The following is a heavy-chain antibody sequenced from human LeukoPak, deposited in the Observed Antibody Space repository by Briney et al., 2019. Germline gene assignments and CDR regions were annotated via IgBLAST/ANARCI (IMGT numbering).Heavy chain of an antibody. V-gene: IGHV3-11*01. CDR1: GFTFSDYY. CDR2: ISSGGSTI. J-gene: IGHJ6*03. Sequence: GGSLRLSCATSGFTFSDYYMTWMRQAPGKGLEWVSYISSGGSTIYYADSVKGRFTISRGNAKNSLYLQMNSLRAEDTAVYYCARSSGYYYMDVWGKGTTVTISS. CDR3: ARSSGYYYMDV.